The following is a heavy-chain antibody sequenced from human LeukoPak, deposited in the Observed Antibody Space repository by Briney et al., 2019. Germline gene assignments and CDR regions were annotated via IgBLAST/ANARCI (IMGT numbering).Heavy chain of an antibody. Sequence: ASVKVSCKASGYTFTSYDINWVRQATGQGLEWMGWMNPNSGNTGYAQKFQGRVTMTRNTSISTAYMELSSLRSEDTAVYYCARGPSRVLWFGELLNYWFDPRGQGTLVTVSS. D-gene: IGHD3-10*01. V-gene: IGHV1-8*01. CDR1: GYTFTSYD. J-gene: IGHJ5*02. CDR2: MNPNSGNT. CDR3: ARGPSRVLWFGELLNYWFDP.